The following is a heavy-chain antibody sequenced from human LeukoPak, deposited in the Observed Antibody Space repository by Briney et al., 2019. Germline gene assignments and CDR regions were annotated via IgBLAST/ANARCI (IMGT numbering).Heavy chain of an antibody. CDR3: ATGQGSASGNYYNVNYFDS. CDR1: GLSFSNYA. Sequence: PGGSLRLSCAASGLSFSNYAMSWVRQAPGKGLEWVSGISGSGDNTYYADSVEGRFTVSRDNSKNTLYLLLNSLRADDTAVYYCATGQGSASGNYYNVNYFDSWGQGALLTVSS. CDR2: ISGSGDNT. D-gene: IGHD3-10*01. J-gene: IGHJ4*02. V-gene: IGHV3-23*01.